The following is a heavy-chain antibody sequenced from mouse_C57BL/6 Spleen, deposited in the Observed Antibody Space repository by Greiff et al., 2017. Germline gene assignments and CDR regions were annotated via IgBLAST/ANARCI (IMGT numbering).Heavy chain of an antibody. CDR1: GFNIKDYY. CDR3: ARGEIYDYDGGNYFDY. Sequence: EVKLQESGAELVKPGASVKLSCTASGFNIKDYYMHWVKQRTEQGLEWIGRIDPEDGETKYAPKFQGKATITADTSSNTAYLQLSSLTSEDTAVYYCARGEIYDYDGGNYFDYWGQGTTLTVSS. J-gene: IGHJ2*01. D-gene: IGHD2-4*01. V-gene: IGHV14-2*01. CDR2: IDPEDGET.